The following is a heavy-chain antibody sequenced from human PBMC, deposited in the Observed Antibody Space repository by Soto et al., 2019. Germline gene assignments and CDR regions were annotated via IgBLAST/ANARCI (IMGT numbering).Heavy chain of an antibody. CDR1: GYVVTSNL. D-gene: IGHD2-2*01. CDR2: INPNSGGT. Sequence: ASVKVSCKASGYVVTSNLIHWVRQAPGQGLEWMGWINPNSGGTNYAQKFQGRVTMTRDTSISTAYMELSRLRSDDTAVYYCACAQKYQLQDYYGMDVWGQGTTVTVSS. V-gene: IGHV1-2*02. CDR3: ACAQKYQLQDYYGMDV. J-gene: IGHJ6*02.